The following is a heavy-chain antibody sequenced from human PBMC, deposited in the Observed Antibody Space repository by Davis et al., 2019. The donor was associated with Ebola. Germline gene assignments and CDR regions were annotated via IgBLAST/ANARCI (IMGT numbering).Heavy chain of an antibody. CDR2: INPHNGNT. D-gene: IGHD1-1*01. CDR1: GYTFTNYG. Sequence: ASVKVSCKASGYTFTNYGITWVRQAPGQGLEWMGWINPHNGNTNYAQNVQGRVTMTTDTSTSPDYMEVGSLRSDATAVYYCARAQFPTTSDHWGQGTLVTVSS. J-gene: IGHJ4*02. V-gene: IGHV1-18*04. CDR3: ARAQFPTTSDH.